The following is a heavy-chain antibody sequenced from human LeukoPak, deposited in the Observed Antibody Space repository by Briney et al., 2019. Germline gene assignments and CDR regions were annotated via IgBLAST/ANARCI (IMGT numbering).Heavy chain of an antibody. V-gene: IGHV4-31*03. CDR3: ARVNLPLAATPVLNFDY. J-gene: IGHJ4*02. CDR2: IYYSGST. Sequence: SQTLSLTCTVSGGSISVAAYYCSSIRQHPGKGLEWIGYIYYSGSTYYNPSLKSRVTISVDTSKNQFSLKQSSVTAADTAVYYCARVNLPLAATPVLNFDYLGQGTLVTVSS. CDR1: GGSISVAAYY. D-gene: IGHD2-15*01.